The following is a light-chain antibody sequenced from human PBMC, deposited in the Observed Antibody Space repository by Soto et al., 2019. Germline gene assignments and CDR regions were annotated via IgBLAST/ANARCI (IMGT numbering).Light chain of an antibody. CDR3: SSYAGSNNFV. CDR1: SIDVGAYNY. CDR2: EVS. V-gene: IGLV2-8*01. J-gene: IGLJ1*01. Sequence: SALTQPPSASGSPGQSVTISCTGTSIDVGAYNYVSWYQQHPGKAPKLLIYEVSKRPSGVPDRFSGSKSGNTASLTVSGLQAEDEADYYCSSYAGSNNFVFXTGTKVTVL.